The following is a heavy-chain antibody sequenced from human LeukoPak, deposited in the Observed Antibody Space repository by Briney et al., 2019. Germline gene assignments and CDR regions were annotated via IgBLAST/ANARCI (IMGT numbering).Heavy chain of an antibody. D-gene: IGHD3-16*02. CDR1: GFTFSSYG. CDR3: ASHNPPSSFDYVWGSYQDRTDNYFDY. Sequence: PGRSLRLSCAASGFTFSSYGMHWVRQAPGKGLEWVTYISYDGTNRYYSDSVKGRFTISRDNSKNTLYLQMNSLRAEDTAVYYCASHNPPSSFDYVWGSYQDRTDNYFDYWGQGTLVTVSS. V-gene: IGHV3-30*03. CDR2: ISYDGTNR. J-gene: IGHJ4*02.